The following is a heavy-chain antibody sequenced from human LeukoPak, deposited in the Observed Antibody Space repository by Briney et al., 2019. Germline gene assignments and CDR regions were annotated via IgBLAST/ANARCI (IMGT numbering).Heavy chain of an antibody. CDR2: IYPGDSDT. J-gene: IGHJ5*02. D-gene: IGHD3/OR15-3a*01. CDR1: GYSFTSYW. CDR3: ARPSLLDAGWFDP. Sequence: GESLQISCKGSGYSFTSYWIGWVRQMPGKGLEWMGIIYPGDSDTRYSPSFQGQVTISADKSISTAYLQWSSLKASDTAMYYCARPSLLDAGWFDPWGQGTLVTVSS. V-gene: IGHV5-51*01.